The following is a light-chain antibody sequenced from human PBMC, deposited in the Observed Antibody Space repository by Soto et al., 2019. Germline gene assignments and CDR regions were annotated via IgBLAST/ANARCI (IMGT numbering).Light chain of an antibody. Sequence: QSALTQPASVSGSPGQSITISCTGTSSDVGAYNFVSWYQHHPGRAPKLIIYEVTIRPSGVSNRFSGSKSGNTASLTISGLQAEDEADYYCSSYTTSAPYVVGSGTKVTV. CDR3: SSYTTSAPYV. CDR2: EVT. V-gene: IGLV2-14*01. J-gene: IGLJ1*01. CDR1: SSDVGAYNF.